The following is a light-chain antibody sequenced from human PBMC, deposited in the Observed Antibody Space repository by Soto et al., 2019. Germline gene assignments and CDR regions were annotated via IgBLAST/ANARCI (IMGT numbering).Light chain of an antibody. Sequence: QSVLTQPPSASGSPGQSVTISCTGTSSDVGGYNYVSWYQQHPGKAPKLMIYEVSKRPSGVPDRFSGSKSGNTASLTVSGLQADYEADYYCSSYAGSNNYVFSTDTKVTV. CDR2: EVS. CDR1: SSDVGGYNY. CDR3: SSYAGSNNYV. J-gene: IGLJ1*01. V-gene: IGLV2-8*01.